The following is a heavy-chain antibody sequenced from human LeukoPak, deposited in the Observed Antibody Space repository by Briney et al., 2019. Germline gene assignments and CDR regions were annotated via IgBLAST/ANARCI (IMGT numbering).Heavy chain of an antibody. CDR2: ISAYNGNT. Sequence: GASVKVSCKASGYTITSYGISWVRQAPGQGLEWMGWISAYNGNTNYAQRFQGRLTMTTDSSTSTAYMDLKSLRSDDTAMYYCARGPDYDFWSGYYTEYFQHWGQGTLVTVSS. V-gene: IGHV1-18*01. CDR3: ARGPDYDFWSGYYTEYFQH. J-gene: IGHJ1*01. D-gene: IGHD3-3*01. CDR1: GYTITSYG.